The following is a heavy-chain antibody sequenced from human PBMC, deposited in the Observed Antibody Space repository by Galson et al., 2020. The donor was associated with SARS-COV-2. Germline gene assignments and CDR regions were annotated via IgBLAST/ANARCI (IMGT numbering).Heavy chain of an antibody. Sequence: GGSLRLSCAASGFIFTNSEMNWVRQAPGKGLEWFSYISDSGTNIYSADSVTGRFTISRDNTKNSVYLQMTSVRAEDTAVYYCASPYLAAASFFGAFDLWGRGTMVTVSS. CDR1: GFIFTNSE. J-gene: IGHJ3*01. CDR2: ISDSGTNI. D-gene: IGHD6-13*01. V-gene: IGHV3-48*03. CDR3: ASPYLAAASFFGAFDL.